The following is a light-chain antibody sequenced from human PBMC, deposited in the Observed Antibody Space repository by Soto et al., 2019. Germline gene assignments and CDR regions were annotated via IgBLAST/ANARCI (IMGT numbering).Light chain of an antibody. CDR2: WAS. CDR1: QSVLDNSTNKSY. CDR3: HQYYTTPQT. Sequence: VLTQSPSSLAVSLGERATVNCRSSQSVLDNSTNKSYLAWYQKKPGHPPKLLVHWASVREAGVPDRVSGGGSGTDFTLTMSSLQAEDVAVYYCHQYYTTPQTFGQGTQLEI. J-gene: IGKJ2*01. V-gene: IGKV4-1*01.